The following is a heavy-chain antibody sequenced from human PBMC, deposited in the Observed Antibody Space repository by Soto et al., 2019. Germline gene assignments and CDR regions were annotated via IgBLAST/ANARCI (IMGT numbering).Heavy chain of an antibody. CDR1: GGTFSSYA. Sequence: SVKVSCKAPGGTFSSYAISWVRQPPGQGLEWMGGLIPIFGTANYAQKLQARVTITADESTSTAYMELSSLRSEDTPVYYCRILYRSHLPLDTWAQGTTVTVPS. D-gene: IGHD3-16*01. J-gene: IGHJ3*02. V-gene: IGHV1-69*13. CDR3: RILYRSHLPLDT. CDR2: LIPIFGTA.